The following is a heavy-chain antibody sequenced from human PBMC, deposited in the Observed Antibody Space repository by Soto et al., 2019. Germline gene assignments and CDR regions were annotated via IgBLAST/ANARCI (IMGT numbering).Heavy chain of an antibody. J-gene: IGHJ6*02. CDR3: ARELRGGSYGMDV. CDR2: ITTAGDT. V-gene: IGHV3-13*01. Sequence: PGGSLRLSCAASGFTFTNYDMHWVSQVTGKGLEWVSGITTAGDTYYPGSVKGRFTISREKAKNSLYLQMNSLSAGDTAVYYCARELRGGSYGMDVWGQGTTVTVSS. CDR1: GFTFTNYD.